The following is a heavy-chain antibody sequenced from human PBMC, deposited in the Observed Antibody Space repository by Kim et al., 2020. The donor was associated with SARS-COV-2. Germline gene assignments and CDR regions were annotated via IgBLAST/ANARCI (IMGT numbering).Heavy chain of an antibody. CDR1: GFTFDTYA. V-gene: IGHV3-23*01. J-gene: IGHJ6*02. CDR2: ISGGAVNK. D-gene: IGHD2-21*01. CDR3: AKMVIMDGYNYFYYYAMDV. Sequence: GGSLRLSCVASGFTFDTYAMSWVRQAPGKGLEWVSVISGGAVNKFYADSVRGRFTTSRDNSKNTLYLQMNSLRDEDTALYYCAKMVIMDGYNYFYYYAMDVWGQGTRVPASS.